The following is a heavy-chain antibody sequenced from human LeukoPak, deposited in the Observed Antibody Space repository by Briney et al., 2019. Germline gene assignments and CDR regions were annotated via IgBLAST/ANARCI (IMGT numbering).Heavy chain of an antibody. CDR3: ARGVLGITVAGQSFFDY. D-gene: IGHD6-19*01. V-gene: IGHV1-2*02. CDR1: GYTFTGYY. J-gene: IGHJ4*02. Sequence: ASVKVSCKASGYTFTGYYIHWLRQAPGQGLEWMGWISPNRGGTNYVWQFQGRFTMTRDKSISTAYMELSGLRSDDTAMYYCARGVLGITVAGQSFFDYWGQGTLVTVSS. CDR2: ISPNRGGT.